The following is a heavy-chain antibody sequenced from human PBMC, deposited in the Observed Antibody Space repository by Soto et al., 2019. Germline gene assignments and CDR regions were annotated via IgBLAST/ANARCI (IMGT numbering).Heavy chain of an antibody. CDR1: GFPFSSKA. CDR3: AKDLQFSGWLSAQTFDY. CDR2: ITGSGDST. V-gene: IGHV3-23*01. Sequence: GGSLKPSFAFSGFPFSSKALTWVRQAPGKGLECVSSITGSGDSTYYADSVKGRFTISRDKSRSTLYLQMNSLRAEDTAVYYCAKDLQFSGWLSAQTFDYWGQGTQVTVSS. J-gene: IGHJ4*02. D-gene: IGHD6-19*01.